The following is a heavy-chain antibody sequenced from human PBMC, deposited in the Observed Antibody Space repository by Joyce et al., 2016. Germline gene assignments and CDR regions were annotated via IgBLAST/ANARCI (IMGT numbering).Heavy chain of an antibody. CDR3: ARDRSSGFYYFDY. D-gene: IGHD3-22*01. CDR1: GFIVSRNY. V-gene: IGHV3-53*02. J-gene: IGHJ4*02. Sequence: EVQVVESGGGLMQPGGSLRLSCAASGFIVSRNYMSWVRQAPGKGLECVAVITSGDSTYYADSVKGRFTISRDNSKNTVYLQMNSLRAEDTAVYYCARDRSSGFYYFDYWGQGTLVTVS. CDR2: ITSGDST.